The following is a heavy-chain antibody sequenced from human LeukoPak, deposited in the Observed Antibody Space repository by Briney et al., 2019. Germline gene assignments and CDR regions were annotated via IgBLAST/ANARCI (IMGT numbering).Heavy chain of an antibody. J-gene: IGHJ4*02. Sequence: GGSLRLSCAASGFTFSSYSMNWVRQAPGKGLEWVSAISGSGGSTYYADSVKGRFTISRDNSKNTLYLQMNSLRAEDTAVYYCAKDIVGTSDDYWGQGTLVTVSS. D-gene: IGHD1-1*01. CDR3: AKDIVGTSDDY. CDR1: GFTFSSYS. V-gene: IGHV3-23*01. CDR2: ISGSGGST.